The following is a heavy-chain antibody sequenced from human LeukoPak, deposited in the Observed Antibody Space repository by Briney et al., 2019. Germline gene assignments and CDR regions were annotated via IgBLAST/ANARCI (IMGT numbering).Heavy chain of an antibody. D-gene: IGHD3-10*01. J-gene: IGHJ5*02. CDR2: IYYSGST. CDR3: ARMVRGVIKNWFDP. V-gene: IGHV4-39*07. CDR1: GGSISSSSYY. Sequence: SETLSLTCTVSGGSISSSSYYWGWIRQPPGKGLEWIGSIYYSGSTYYNPSLKSRVTISVDTSNNQFSLKLSSVTAADTAVYYCARMVRGVIKNWFDPWGQGTLVTVSS.